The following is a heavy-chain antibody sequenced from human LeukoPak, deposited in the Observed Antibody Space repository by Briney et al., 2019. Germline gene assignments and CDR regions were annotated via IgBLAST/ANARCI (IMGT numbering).Heavy chain of an antibody. Sequence: SVKVSCKASGGTFSSYTISWVRQAPGQGLGWMGRIIPILGIANYAQKFQGRVTITADRSTSTAYMELSSLRSEDTAVYYCARERGLGYCSSTSCPGAMDVWGKGTTVTVSS. V-gene: IGHV1-69*04. D-gene: IGHD2-2*01. CDR1: GGTFSSYT. J-gene: IGHJ6*03. CDR2: IIPILGIA. CDR3: ARERGLGYCSSTSCPGAMDV.